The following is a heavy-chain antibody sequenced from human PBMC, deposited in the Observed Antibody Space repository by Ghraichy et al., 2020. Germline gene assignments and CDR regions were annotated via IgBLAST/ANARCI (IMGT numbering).Heavy chain of an antibody. V-gene: IGHV1-18*04. CDR3: ARGINYFDP. D-gene: IGHD1-7*01. Sequence: KVSCKTSGYSFTNYGITWVRQAPGQGLEWMGWITTSKGNTHSAQKLQGRVTMTTDTSTSTVYMELRSLTYDDTAVYYCARGINYFDPWGQGTLVTVSS. J-gene: IGHJ5*02. CDR2: ITTSKGNT. CDR1: GYSFTNYG.